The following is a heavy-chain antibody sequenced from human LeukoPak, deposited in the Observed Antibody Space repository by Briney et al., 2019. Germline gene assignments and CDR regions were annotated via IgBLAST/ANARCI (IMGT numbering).Heavy chain of an antibody. CDR1: GGTFSSYA. J-gene: IGHJ4*02. CDR2: IIPIFGTA. Sequence: EASVKVPCKASGGTFSSYAISWVRQAPGQGLEWMGGIIPIFGTANYAQKFQGRVTITADESTSTAYMELSSLRSEDTAVYYCARADDYGDYYFDYWGQGTLVTVSS. D-gene: IGHD4-17*01. V-gene: IGHV1-69*01. CDR3: ARADDYGDYYFDY.